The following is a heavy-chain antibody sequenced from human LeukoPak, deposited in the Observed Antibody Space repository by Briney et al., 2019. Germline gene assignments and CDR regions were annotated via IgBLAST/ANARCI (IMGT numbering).Heavy chain of an antibody. CDR3: AKDHFLYGDPSGYYFDY. CDR2: IRYDGSNT. D-gene: IGHD4-17*01. V-gene: IGHV3-30*02. J-gene: IGHJ4*02. Sequence: GGSLRLSCAASGFIFSSYGMHWVRQAPGKGLEWVAFIRYDGSNTYYADSVKGRFTISRDNPKNTLHLQMNSLRAEDTAVYYCAKDHFLYGDPSGYYFDYWGQGTLVTVSS. CDR1: GFIFSSYG.